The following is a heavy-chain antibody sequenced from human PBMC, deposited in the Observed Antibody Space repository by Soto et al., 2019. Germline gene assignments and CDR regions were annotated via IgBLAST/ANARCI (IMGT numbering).Heavy chain of an antibody. CDR2: INHNGSEQ. J-gene: IGHJ4*02. V-gene: IGHV3-7*01. D-gene: IGHD2-15*01. CDR3: ARDIGYSSFDY. CDR1: GFSFRNYW. Sequence: EVQLVESGGDLVQPGGSLRLSCAVSGFSFRNYWMSWVRQAPGKGLEWVANINHNGSEQNFLDSVKGRFTISRDNGKNSLFLQMNSLRAEDTAVFYCARDIGYSSFDYWGQGPLVTVSS.